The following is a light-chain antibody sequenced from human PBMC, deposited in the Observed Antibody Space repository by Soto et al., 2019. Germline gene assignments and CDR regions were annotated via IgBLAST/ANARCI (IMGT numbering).Light chain of an antibody. CDR1: QTVSRN. CDR3: QQYNNWPS. V-gene: IGKV3-15*01. Sequence: EVVMTQSPATLSVSPGERATLSCRASQTVSRNLAWYQQRPGQATRLLIYDISNRATGVPARFSGSGSETEFPLTIRSLQYEDFAFYFCQQYNNWPSFGQGTRLESK. J-gene: IGKJ5*01. CDR2: DIS.